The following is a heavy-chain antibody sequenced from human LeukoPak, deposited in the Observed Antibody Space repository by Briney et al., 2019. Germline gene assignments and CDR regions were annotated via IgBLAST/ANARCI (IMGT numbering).Heavy chain of an antibody. CDR1: GFTFSSYG. Sequence: GGSLRLSCAASGFTFSSYGMSWVRQAPGKGLEWVANIKQDGSEKYYVDSVKGRFTITRDNAKNTLYLQMNRLRAEDTAVYYCARGGNLVVVVAAHDHWGQGTLVTVSS. V-gene: IGHV3-7*03. CDR3: ARGGNLVVVVAAHDH. CDR2: IKQDGSEK. J-gene: IGHJ4*02. D-gene: IGHD2-15*01.